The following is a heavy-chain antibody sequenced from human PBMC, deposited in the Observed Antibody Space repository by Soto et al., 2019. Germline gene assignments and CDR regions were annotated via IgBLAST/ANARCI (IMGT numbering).Heavy chain of an antibody. J-gene: IGHJ4*02. CDR3: AKGTDYDILTGLIDY. D-gene: IGHD3-9*01. CDR1: GFTFSSYG. V-gene: IGHV3-30*18. Sequence: GGSLRLSCAASGFTFSSYGMHWVRQAPGKGLEWVAVISYDGSNKYYADSVKGRFTISRDNSKNTLYLQMNSLRAEDTAVYYCAKGTDYDILTGLIDYWGQGTLVTVSS. CDR2: ISYDGSNK.